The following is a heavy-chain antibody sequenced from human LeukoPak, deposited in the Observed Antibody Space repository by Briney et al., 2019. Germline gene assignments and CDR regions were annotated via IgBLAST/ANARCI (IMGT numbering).Heavy chain of an antibody. J-gene: IGHJ4*02. Sequence: SETLSLTCTVSGGSISRSTYYWGWIRQPPGKGLEWIASIYYSGSSYYNPPLKSRVTISVDTSKNQFSLKLSSVTAADTAMYYCARDKGHDFSGFDYWGQGTLVTVSS. V-gene: IGHV4-39*07. CDR3: ARDKGHDFSGFDY. CDR1: GGSISRSTYY. CDR2: IYYSGSS. D-gene: IGHD3-22*01.